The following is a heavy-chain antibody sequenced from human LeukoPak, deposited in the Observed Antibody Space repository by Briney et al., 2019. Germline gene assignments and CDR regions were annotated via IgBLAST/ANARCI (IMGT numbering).Heavy chain of an antibody. Sequence: GRSLRLSCAASGFTFSSYGMHWVRQAPGKGLEWVAVISYDGSNKYYADSVKGRFTISRDNSKNTLYLQMNSLRAEDTAVYYCAKGPPSSGFHWGQGTLVTVSS. CDR1: GFTFSSYG. D-gene: IGHD6-19*01. CDR2: ISYDGSNK. J-gene: IGHJ4*02. V-gene: IGHV3-30*18. CDR3: AKGPPSSGFH.